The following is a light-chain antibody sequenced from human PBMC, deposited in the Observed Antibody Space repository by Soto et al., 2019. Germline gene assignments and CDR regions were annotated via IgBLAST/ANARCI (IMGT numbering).Light chain of an antibody. CDR2: AAS. CDR3: QHANSFPLT. V-gene: IGKV1-12*01. CDR1: QGISSW. Sequence: DIQMTQSPSYVSSSVGDRVTITCRASQGISSWLAWYQQKPGKAPKLLIYAASSLQRGAPSRFSGSGSRTDFTLTISSLQTEDFTTYYCQHANSFPLTFGGGTKVEIK. J-gene: IGKJ4*01.